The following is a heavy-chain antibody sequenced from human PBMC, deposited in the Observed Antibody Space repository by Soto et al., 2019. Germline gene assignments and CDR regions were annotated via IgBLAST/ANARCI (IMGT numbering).Heavy chain of an antibody. J-gene: IGHJ5*02. CDR3: ARDLRGRGSGRFDP. D-gene: IGHD3-10*01. V-gene: IGHV4-31*03. Sequence: QVQLQESGPGLVKPSQTLSLTCTVSGDSITSGGYYWTWIRQYPGKGLEYIGCIYYSGVTYYNPSLSIRVTXXVXTXXIQFPLQLSSVTAADTATYYCARDLRGRGSGRFDPWGQGTLLTVSS. CDR2: IYYSGVT. CDR1: GDSITSGGYY.